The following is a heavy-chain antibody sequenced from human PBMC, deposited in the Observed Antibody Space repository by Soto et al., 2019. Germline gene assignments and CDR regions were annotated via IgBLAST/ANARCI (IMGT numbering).Heavy chain of an antibody. CDR3: AKPAGYCSTYSCPGYYGLDV. CDR2: ISASGGGT. J-gene: IGHJ6*02. D-gene: IGHD2-2*03. V-gene: IGHV3-23*01. CDR1: GFIFSSYA. Sequence: EVQLLESGGGLLQPGGSLRLSCAASGFIFSSYALTWVRQAPGKGLEWVSTISASGGGTYYADSVKGRFTISRDSSKNTLYMQMSSLTAEDMAVYYCAKPAGYCSTYSCPGYYGLDVWGQGTTVTVSS.